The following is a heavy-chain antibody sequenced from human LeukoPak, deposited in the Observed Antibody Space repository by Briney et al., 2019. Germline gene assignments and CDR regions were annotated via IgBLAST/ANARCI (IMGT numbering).Heavy chain of an antibody. CDR2: IFTSGST. V-gene: IGHV4-4*07. Sequence: SETLSHTCTVSGGSISSDYWSWIRQPAGKGLEWIGRIFTSGSTNYNPSLKSRLTMSADTSKNQFSLKLNSVTAADTAVYYCARCRGGNCDYFDYWGQGTLVTVSS. CDR3: ARCRGGNCDYFDY. D-gene: IGHD4-23*01. J-gene: IGHJ4*02. CDR1: GGSISSDY.